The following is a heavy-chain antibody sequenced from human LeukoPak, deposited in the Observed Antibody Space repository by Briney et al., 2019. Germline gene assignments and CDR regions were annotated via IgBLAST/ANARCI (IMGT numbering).Heavy chain of an antibody. J-gene: IGHJ4*02. Sequence: GGSLRLSCAASGFTFSDYYMSWVRQAPGKGLEWVSAISGSGGSTYYADSVKGRFTISRDNSKNTLYLQMNSLRAEDTAVYCCAKAPVITMRRIDYWGQGTLVTVSS. D-gene: IGHD3-22*01. CDR1: GFTFSDYY. CDR3: AKAPVITMRRIDY. V-gene: IGHV3-23*01. CDR2: ISGSGGST.